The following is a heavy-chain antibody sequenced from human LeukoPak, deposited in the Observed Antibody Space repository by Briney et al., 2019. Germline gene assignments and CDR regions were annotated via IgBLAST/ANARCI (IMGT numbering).Heavy chain of an antibody. J-gene: IGHJ4*02. V-gene: IGHV3-21*06. Sequence: PGGSLRLSCAASGFTFSSFSMNWVRRAPGKGLEWVSSISRGSGYIYYADSVKGRFTLSRDNAKNLLYLQVNSLRAEDTAIYYCTKDWGTTGPYDYWGQGTLVTVSS. D-gene: IGHD2-2*01. CDR2: ISRGSGYI. CDR1: GFTFSSFS. CDR3: TKDWGTTGPYDY.